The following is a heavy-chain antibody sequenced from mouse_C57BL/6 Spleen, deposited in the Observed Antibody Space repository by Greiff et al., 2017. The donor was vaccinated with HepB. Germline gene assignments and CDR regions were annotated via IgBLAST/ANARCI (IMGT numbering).Heavy chain of an antibody. V-gene: IGHV1-18*01. CDR1: GYTFTDYN. CDR2: INPNNGGT. CDR3: ARGGYYGVEFAY. J-gene: IGHJ3*01. D-gene: IGHD1-2*01. Sequence: EVQLQQSGPELVKPGASVKIPCKASGYTFTDYNMDWVKQSHGKSLEWIGDINPNNGGTIYNQKFKGKATLTVDKSSSTAYMELRSLTSEDTAVYYCARGGYYGVEFAYWGQGTLVTVSA.